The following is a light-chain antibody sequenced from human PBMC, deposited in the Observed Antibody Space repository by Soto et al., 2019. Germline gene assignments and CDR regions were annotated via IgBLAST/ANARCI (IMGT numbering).Light chain of an antibody. V-gene: IGKV1-5*03. CDR3: QQYNSLPWT. J-gene: IGKJ1*01. Sequence: DIQMTQSPSTLSAFVGDRVTITCRASQSISSWLAWFQQKPGKAPKLLIYKASTLESGVPSRFSGSESGTEFTLTISSLQPDDLATYYCQQYNSLPWTFGQGTKVEIK. CDR1: QSISSW. CDR2: KAS.